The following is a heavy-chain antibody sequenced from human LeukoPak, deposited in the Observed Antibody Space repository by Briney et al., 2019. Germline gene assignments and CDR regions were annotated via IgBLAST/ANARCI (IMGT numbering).Heavy chain of an antibody. J-gene: IGHJ6*02. Sequence: GASVKVSCKASGYSLTSFDINWVRQGSGQGLEWMGWMNPKRGNTGYAPMFQGRVTITRDTSIDTAFMELSSLRPDDTAVYYCARGGSSSSYYNNYGMDVWGQGTTITVSS. CDR3: ARGGSSSSYYNNYGMDV. CDR1: GYSLTSFD. D-gene: IGHD6-13*01. V-gene: IGHV1-8*01. CDR2: MNPKRGNT.